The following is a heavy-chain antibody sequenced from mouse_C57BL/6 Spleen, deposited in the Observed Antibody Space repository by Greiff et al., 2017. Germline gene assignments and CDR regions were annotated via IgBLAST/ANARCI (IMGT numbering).Heavy chain of an antibody. V-gene: IGHV5-4*01. Sequence: EVHLVESGGGLVKPGGSLKLSCAASGFTFSSYAMSWVRQTPEKRLEWVATISDGGSYTYYPDNVKGRFTISRDNAKNNLYLQMSHLKSEDTAMYYCARDGPYYGNYAMDYWGQGTSVTVSS. D-gene: IGHD1-1*02. CDR1: GFTFSSYA. CDR2: ISDGGSYT. J-gene: IGHJ4*01. CDR3: ARDGPYYGNYAMDY.